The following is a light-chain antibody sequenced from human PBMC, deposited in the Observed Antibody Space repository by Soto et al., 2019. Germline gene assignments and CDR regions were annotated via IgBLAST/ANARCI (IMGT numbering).Light chain of an antibody. J-gene: IGKJ3*01. CDR3: QQYGGSPPFT. CDR2: GAS. V-gene: IGKV3-20*01. CDR1: QSVSSSH. Sequence: EILLTQSPGTLSLSPGERATLSCRASQSVSSSHLAWYQQKPGQAPNLLIYGASSRATGIPDRFSGSGSGTDFTLTISRLEPEDFAVYYCQQYGGSPPFTFGPGTKVDIK.